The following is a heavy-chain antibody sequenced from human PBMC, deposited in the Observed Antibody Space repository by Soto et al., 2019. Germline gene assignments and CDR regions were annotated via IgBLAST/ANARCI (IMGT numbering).Heavy chain of an antibody. V-gene: IGHV3-23*01. CDR2: ILVDGRT. CDR3: AKATATGGGAFDI. D-gene: IGHD2-8*02. CDR1: GFICSSYD. J-gene: IGHJ3*02. Sequence: GGSLRLSCAASGFICSSYDMSWVRQAPGKGLEWVSTILVDGRTFYVDSVKGRFTISRDSSNNMVYLQMNSLTAGDTALYYCAKATATGGGAFDICGQGTMVTVSS.